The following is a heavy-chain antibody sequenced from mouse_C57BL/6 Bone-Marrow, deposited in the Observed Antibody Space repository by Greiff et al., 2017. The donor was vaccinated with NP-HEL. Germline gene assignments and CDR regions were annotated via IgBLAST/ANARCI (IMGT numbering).Heavy chain of an antibody. CDR2: ISSGGSYT. J-gene: IGHJ2*01. V-gene: IGHV5-6*01. D-gene: IGHD1-2*01. CDR1: GFTFSSYG. CDR3: ARQGLRPYYFDY. Sequence: EVKLMESGGDLVKPGGSLKLSCAASGFTFSSYGMSWVRQTPDKRLEWVATISSGGSYTYYPDSVKGRFTISRDNAKNTLYLQMSSLKSEDTAMYYCARQGLRPYYFDYWGQGTTLTVSS.